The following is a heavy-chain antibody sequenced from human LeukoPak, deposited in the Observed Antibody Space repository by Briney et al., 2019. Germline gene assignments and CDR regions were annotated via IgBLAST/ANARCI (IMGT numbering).Heavy chain of an antibody. CDR3: ARAVTYLEERIDP. CDR2: TYYRSKWYN. V-gene: IGHV6-1*01. Sequence: SQTLSLTCAISGDSVSSNSAAWNWIRQSPLRGLEWLGRTYYRSKWYNDYAVSVKSRITINPDTSKNQFSLQLNPVTPEDTAVYYCARAVTYLEERIDPWGQGTLVTVSS. J-gene: IGHJ5*02. CDR1: GDSVSSNSAA. D-gene: IGHD2-2*02.